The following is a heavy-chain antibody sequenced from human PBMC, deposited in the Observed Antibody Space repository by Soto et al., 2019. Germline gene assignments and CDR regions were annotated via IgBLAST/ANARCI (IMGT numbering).Heavy chain of an antibody. D-gene: IGHD6-6*01. Sequence: GGSLRLSCAASGFTFSSYGMHWVRQAPGKGLEWVAVIWYDGSNKYYADSVKGRFTISRDNSKNTLYLQMNSLRAEDTAVYYCARADISSLVSYYYYGMDVWGQGTTVTVSS. CDR1: GFTFSSYG. J-gene: IGHJ6*02. V-gene: IGHV3-33*01. CDR2: IWYDGSNK. CDR3: ARADISSLVSYYYYGMDV.